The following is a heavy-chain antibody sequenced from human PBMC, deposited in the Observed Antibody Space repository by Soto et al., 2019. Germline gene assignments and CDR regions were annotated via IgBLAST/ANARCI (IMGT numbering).Heavy chain of an antibody. CDR1: GGTFSRYT. V-gene: IGHV1-69*02. D-gene: IGHD3-10*01. J-gene: IGHJ5*02. Sequence: QVQLVQSGAEVKKPGSSVKVSCKASGGTFSRYTINWERQPPGQGLEWMGRIIPIAAIANYTQKFQGRVTITVDKSSTTAYMELSSLRSDDTAVYYCARGSTIVRGAPSWFDPWGQGTLVTVSS. CDR2: IIPIAAIA. CDR3: ARGSTIVRGAPSWFDP.